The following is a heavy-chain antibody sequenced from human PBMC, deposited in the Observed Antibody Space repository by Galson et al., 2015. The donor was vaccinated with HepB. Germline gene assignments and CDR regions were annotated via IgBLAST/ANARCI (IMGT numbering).Heavy chain of an antibody. CDR3: AKGPYYGTGFMDF. J-gene: IGHJ4*02. V-gene: IGHV3-30*18. Sequence: SLRLSCAASGLTFSLPGFSFGTYGMHWVRQSPGKGLEWVGVISYDGTQKYYADSVEGRFTISRDNSENTLYLQMTGLRAEDTAVYFCAKGPYYGTGFMDFWGQGVLVTVSS. CDR2: ISYDGTQK. CDR1: GLTFSLPGFSFGTYG. D-gene: IGHD3-10*01.